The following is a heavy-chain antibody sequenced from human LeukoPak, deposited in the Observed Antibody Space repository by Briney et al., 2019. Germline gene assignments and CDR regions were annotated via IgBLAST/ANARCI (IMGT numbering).Heavy chain of an antibody. CDR1: GFTFSSYS. J-gene: IGHJ4*02. V-gene: IGHV3-48*01. D-gene: IGHD6-6*01. CDR3: ARDPDYSSSGF. Sequence: PGGSLRLSCAASGFTFSSYSMNWVRQAPGKGLEWVSYISSSSSTIYYADSVKGRFTISRDNAKNSLYLQMNSLRVEDTAVYYCARDPDYSSSGFWGQGTLVTVSS. CDR2: ISSSSSTI.